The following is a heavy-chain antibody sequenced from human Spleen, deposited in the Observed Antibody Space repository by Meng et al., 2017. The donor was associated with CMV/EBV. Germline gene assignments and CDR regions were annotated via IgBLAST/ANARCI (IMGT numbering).Heavy chain of an antibody. V-gene: IGHV4-34*01. CDR3: ARGIVVVTASGSRRFDP. CDR2: INHSGST. J-gene: IGHJ5*02. CDR1: GGSFSGYY. Sequence: GGSFSGYYWSWIRQPPGKGLEWIGEINHSGSTNYNPSLKSRVTISVDTSKNQFSLKLSSVTAADTAVYYCARGIVVVTASGSRRFDPWGQGTLVTVSS. D-gene: IGHD2-21*02.